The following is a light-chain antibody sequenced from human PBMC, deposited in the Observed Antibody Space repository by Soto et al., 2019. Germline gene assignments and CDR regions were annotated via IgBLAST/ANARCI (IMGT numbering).Light chain of an antibody. CDR3: QQYNSFWT. J-gene: IGKJ1*01. V-gene: IGKV1-5*01. Sequence: DIQMTQSPSTLSASVGDRVTITCRASQTISTWLAWSPPXAGKAPKLLINDASSLESGVPSRFSGSGSGTEFTLTISSMQPDDFATDYCQQYNSFWTFGQGTKVDI. CDR2: DAS. CDR1: QTISTW.